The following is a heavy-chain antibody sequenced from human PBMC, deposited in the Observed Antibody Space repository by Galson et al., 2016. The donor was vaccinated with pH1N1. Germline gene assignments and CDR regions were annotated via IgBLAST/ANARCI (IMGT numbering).Heavy chain of an antibody. Sequence: PALVKPTQTLTLTCTFSGFSISSSGMGVGWIRQPPGKALEWLAVIYWDDDKRYSPSLKSRLTITKDTSKNHVVLTMTIMDPMDTATYYCAHREVMITNAFDFWGQGTMVTVSS. J-gene: IGHJ3*01. V-gene: IGHV2-5*02. CDR2: IYWDDDK. D-gene: IGHD3-16*01. CDR1: GFSISSSGMG. CDR3: AHREVMITNAFDF.